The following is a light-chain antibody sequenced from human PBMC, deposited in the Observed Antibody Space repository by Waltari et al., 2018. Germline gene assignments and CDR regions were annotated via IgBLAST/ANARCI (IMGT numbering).Light chain of an antibody. V-gene: IGLV2-14*01. CDR3: NSYTSIYSYV. J-gene: IGLJ1*01. CDR1: SSDVGGYDY. CDR2: EVN. Sequence: QSALTQPASVSGSPGQSITLSCTGTSSDVGGYDYVSWYQHHPCKAPKLMIYEVNNRPSGVSNRFSGSKSGNTASLTISGLQAEDEADYYCNSYTSIYSYVFGTGTKVTVL.